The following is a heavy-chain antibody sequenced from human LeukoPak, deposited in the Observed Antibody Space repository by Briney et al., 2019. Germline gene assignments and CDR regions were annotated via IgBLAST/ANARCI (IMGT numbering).Heavy chain of an antibody. CDR1: GYTLTDLS. CDR2: FDPEDAET. CDR3: ATDHPRGDAFDI. J-gene: IGHJ3*02. Sequence: ASVKISCKVSGYTLTDLSMHWVRQAPGKGLEWMGGFDPEDAETIYAQKFQGRVTMTKDSSIDTAYMELSSLRSEDTAVYYCATDHPRGDAFDIWGQGTMVTVSS. V-gene: IGHV1-24*01.